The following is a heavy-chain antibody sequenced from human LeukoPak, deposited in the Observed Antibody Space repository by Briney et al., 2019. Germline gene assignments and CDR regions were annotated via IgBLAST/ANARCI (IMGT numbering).Heavy chain of an antibody. D-gene: IGHD6-13*01. V-gene: IGHV4-38-2*02. Sequence: SETLSLTCTVSGYSISSGYYWGWIRQPPGKGLEWIGTIYHSGSTYYNPSLKSRATISVDTSKNQFSLKLSSVTAADTAVYYCASYYAAAGFFPSYFDYWGQGTLVTVSS. CDR3: ASYYAAAGFFPSYFDY. CDR1: GYSISSGYY. J-gene: IGHJ4*02. CDR2: IYHSGST.